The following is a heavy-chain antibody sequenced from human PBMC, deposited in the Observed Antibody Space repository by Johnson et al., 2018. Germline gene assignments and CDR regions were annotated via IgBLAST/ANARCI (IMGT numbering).Heavy chain of an antibody. CDR1: GFTFSSFG. J-gene: IGHJ3*02. V-gene: IGHV3-30*18. Sequence: QVQLVESGGGVVQPGRSLRLSCAASGFTFSSFGLHWVRQAPGKGLEWVAVISYDGSNKYYADSVKGRFTISRDNSKNTLYLQMNSLRDEDTALYYCAKENVGYLAHGAFDIWGQGTMVTVSS. D-gene: IGHD2-21*01. CDR2: ISYDGSNK. CDR3: AKENVGYLAHGAFDI.